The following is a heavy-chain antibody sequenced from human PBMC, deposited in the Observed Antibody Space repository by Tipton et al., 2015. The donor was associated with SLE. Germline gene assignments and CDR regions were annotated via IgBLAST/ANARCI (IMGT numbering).Heavy chain of an antibody. V-gene: IGHV3-21*01. Sequence: GSLRLSCAASGFTFSSYSMNWVRQAPGKGLEWVSSISSSSSYIYYADSVKGRFTISRDNAKNSLYLQMNSLRAEDTAVYYCARDERVNGNFPDIWGQGTMVAVSS. CDR2: ISSSSSYI. CDR3: ARDERVNGNFPDI. D-gene: IGHD3-22*01. J-gene: IGHJ3*02. CDR1: GFTFSSYS.